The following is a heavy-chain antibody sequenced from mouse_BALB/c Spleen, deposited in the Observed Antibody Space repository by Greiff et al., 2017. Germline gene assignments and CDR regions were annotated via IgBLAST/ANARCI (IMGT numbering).Heavy chain of an antibody. V-gene: IGHV3-2*02. CDR1: GYSITSDYA. J-gene: IGHJ4*01. Sequence: EVKLVESGPGLVKPSQSLSLTCTVTGYSITSDYAWNWIRQFPGNKLEWMGYISYSGSTSYNPSLKSRISITRDTSKNQFFLQLNSVTTEDTATYYCARWVLPYAMDYWGQGTSVTVSS. D-gene: IGHD2-3*01. CDR2: ISYSGST. CDR3: ARWVLPYAMDY.